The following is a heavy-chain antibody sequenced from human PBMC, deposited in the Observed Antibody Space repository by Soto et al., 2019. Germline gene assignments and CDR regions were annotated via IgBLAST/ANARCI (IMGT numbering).Heavy chain of an antibody. CDR3: ASGAVFYYETSRY. V-gene: IGHV3-30*04. CDR2: ISPNGNNQ. J-gene: IGHJ4*02. D-gene: IGHD3-22*01. CDR1: GFTFTTYA. Sequence: QVQLVESGGGVVQSGGSLRLSCVDPGFTFTTYALHWIRQAPGKGLDWVAVISPNGNNQSYAYSVKGRFTISRDTSKSTLYLQMTSLRPDDTAVYYCASGAVFYYETSRYWGQGNLVTVSS.